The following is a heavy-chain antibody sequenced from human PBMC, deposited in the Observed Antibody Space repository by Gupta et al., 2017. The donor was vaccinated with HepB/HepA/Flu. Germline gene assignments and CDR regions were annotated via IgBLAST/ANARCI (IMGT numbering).Heavy chain of an antibody. J-gene: IGHJ5*02. D-gene: IGHD5-12*01. CDR3: SRGYRRKKATFTTLIWFDP. V-gene: IGHV4-34*01. Sequence: QVQLQQWGAGLLKPSETLSLTCAVYGESFSGYYWSWIRQPPGKGLEWIGESNHSGSTNYNQYLKTRVTISVETSKNKFSLKLRSVTAADTAVYYCSRGYRRKKATFTTLIWFDPWGQGTLVTVSS. CDR2: SNHSGST. CDR1: GESFSGYY.